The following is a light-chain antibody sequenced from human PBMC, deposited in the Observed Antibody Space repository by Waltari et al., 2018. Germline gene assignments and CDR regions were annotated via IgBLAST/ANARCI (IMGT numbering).Light chain of an antibody. CDR3: ATRDEGPTVV. Sequence: QSVLTQPPSASGTPGQSVTISCSGSLSNIGTHYVYWYQQLPGTAPKLLIYLTHQRPEGVPVRFSASKSGTSASLAISGLRFEDEGDYYCATRDEGPTVVFGGGTKVTVL. J-gene: IGLJ2*01. CDR1: LSNIGTHY. CDR2: LTH. V-gene: IGLV1-47*01.